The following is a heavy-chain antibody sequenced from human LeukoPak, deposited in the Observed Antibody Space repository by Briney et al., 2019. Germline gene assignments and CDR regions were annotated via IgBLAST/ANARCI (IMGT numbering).Heavy chain of an antibody. J-gene: IGHJ6*02. CDR1: GGSIISYY. CDR2: IYSSGSI. V-gene: IGHV4-59*01. D-gene: IGHD3-3*01. CDR3: ARSRGYDFWSGYYTPYYYGMDV. Sequence: SETLSLTCTVSGGSIISYYWSWIRQPPGKGLEYIGYIYSSGSINYNPSLKSRVTISVDTSKNQFSLKLSSVTAADTAVYYCARSRGYDFWSGYYTPYYYGMDVWGQGTTVTVSS.